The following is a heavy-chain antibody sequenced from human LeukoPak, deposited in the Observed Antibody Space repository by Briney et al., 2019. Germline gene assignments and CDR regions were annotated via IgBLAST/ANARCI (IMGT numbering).Heavy chain of an antibody. CDR1: VVSISSYH. V-gene: IGHV4-59*12. CDR3: ASAVAGTFMFDY. D-gene: IGHD6-19*01. CDR2: IYHSGST. Sequence: SGTLSLTCTVSVVSISSYHWSWIRKPPWKGLEWIGEIYHSGSTNYNPSLKSRVTISVDKSKNQFSLKLSSVTAADTAVYYCASAVAGTFMFDYWGQGTLVTVSS. J-gene: IGHJ4*02.